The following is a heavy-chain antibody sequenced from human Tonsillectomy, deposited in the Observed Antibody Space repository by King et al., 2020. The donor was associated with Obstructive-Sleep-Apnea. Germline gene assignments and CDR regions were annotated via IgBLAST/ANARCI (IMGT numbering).Heavy chain of an antibody. D-gene: IGHD5-18*01. CDR2: ISNDGSNK. Sequence: VQLVESGGGVVQPGRSLRLSCAASGFTFSSYAMHWVRQAPGKGLEWVAVISNDGSNKYYADSVKGRFTLSRDNSKNTLYLQMNSLRAEDTAVYYCARDLTVDTAMGNDYYYGMDVWGQGTTVTVSS. J-gene: IGHJ6*02. CDR3: ARDLTVDTAMGNDYYYGMDV. V-gene: IGHV3-30*04. CDR1: GFTFSSYA.